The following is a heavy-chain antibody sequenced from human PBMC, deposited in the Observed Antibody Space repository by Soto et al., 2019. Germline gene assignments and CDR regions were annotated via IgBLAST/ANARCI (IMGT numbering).Heavy chain of an antibody. J-gene: IGHJ4*02. CDR3: LMNDPGLLTIVY. CDR2: INWNGGST. D-gene: IGHD2-21*02. CDR1: GFTFDDYG. V-gene: IGHV3-20*04. Sequence: PGGSLRLSCAASGFTFDDYGMSWVRQAPGKGLEWVSGINWNGGSTGYADSVKGRFTISRDNAKNTLYLQMNSLRAEDTAVYYWLMNDPGLLTIVYRGQGTPVNVAS.